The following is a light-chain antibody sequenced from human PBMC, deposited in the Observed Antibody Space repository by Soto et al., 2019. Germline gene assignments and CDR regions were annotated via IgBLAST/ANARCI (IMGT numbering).Light chain of an antibody. CDR1: QSINTW. J-gene: IGKJ3*01. CDR2: RAS. V-gene: IGKV1-5*03. CDR3: QHYDSYSCT. Sequence: DIQLTQSPSTLSASVGDRVTITCRASQSINTWLAWYQQKPGKAPKLLIYRASSLEGGVPSRFSGSGSGTEFTLTISSLQPDDFSTYYCQHYDSYSCTFGPGTKVDIK.